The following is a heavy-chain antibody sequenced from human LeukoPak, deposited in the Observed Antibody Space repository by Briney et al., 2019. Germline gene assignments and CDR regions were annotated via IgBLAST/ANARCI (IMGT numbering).Heavy chain of an antibody. J-gene: IGHJ4*02. Sequence: SETLSLTCTVSGGSISNGGYYWSWIRQPPGKGLEWIGYIYYSGSTNYNPSLKSRVTISVDTSKNQFSLKLSSVTAADTAVYYCAGAGSSPRGGYFDYWGQGTLVTVSS. D-gene: IGHD2-15*01. CDR1: GGSISNGGYY. V-gene: IGHV4-61*08. CDR3: AGAGSSPRGGYFDY. CDR2: IYYSGST.